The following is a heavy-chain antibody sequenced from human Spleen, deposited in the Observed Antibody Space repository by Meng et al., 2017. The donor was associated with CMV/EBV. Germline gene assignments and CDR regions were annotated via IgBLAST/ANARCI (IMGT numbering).Heavy chain of an antibody. D-gene: IGHD3-22*01. CDR1: GYTFTDSF. Sequence: ASMKVSCKASGYTFTDSFIHWVRQAPGQGLEWMGWINPKSGGTNYAQKFQGRVTMTRDTSISTAYMELRRLKSDDTAVYYCAREIARIIYYDSSGYIDQWGQGTLVTVSS. V-gene: IGHV1-2*02. CDR3: AREIARIIYYDSSGYIDQ. CDR2: INPKSGGT. J-gene: IGHJ4*02.